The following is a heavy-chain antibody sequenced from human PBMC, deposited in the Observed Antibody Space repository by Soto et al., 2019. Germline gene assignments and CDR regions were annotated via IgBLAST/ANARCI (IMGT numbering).Heavy chain of an antibody. J-gene: IGHJ6*02. V-gene: IGHV3-53*01. CDR1: GFTVSSNY. CDR2: ISGSSHFT. CDR3: AKANRLDFYYYYGMDV. D-gene: IGHD3-3*01. Sequence: EVQLVESGGGLIQPGGSLRLSCAASGFTVSSNYMSWVRQAPGKGLEWVSVISGSSHFTYDADSVKGRFTISRDNSKNTLYLQMNSVRAEDTAVYYCAKANRLDFYYYYGMDVWGQGTTVTVSS.